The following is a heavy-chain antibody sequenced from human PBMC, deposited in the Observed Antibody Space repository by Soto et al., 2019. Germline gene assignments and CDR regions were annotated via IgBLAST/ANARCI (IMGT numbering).Heavy chain of an antibody. Sequence: GGSLRLSCAASGFTFSSYDMHWVRQATGKGLEWVSAIGTAGDPYYPGSVQGRFTISRENAKNSLYLHMNSLRAGDTAVYYCARAITGDHAVDIWGQGTMVTVSS. D-gene: IGHD7-27*01. CDR2: IGTAGDP. CDR3: ARAITGDHAVDI. J-gene: IGHJ3*02. V-gene: IGHV3-13*05. CDR1: GFTFSSYD.